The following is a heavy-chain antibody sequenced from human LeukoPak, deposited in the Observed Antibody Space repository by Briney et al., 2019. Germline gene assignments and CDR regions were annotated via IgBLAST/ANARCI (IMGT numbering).Heavy chain of an antibody. Sequence: SVKVSCKASGGTFSSYATSWVRQAPGQGLEWMGRIIPILGIANYAQKFQGRVTITADKSTSTAYMELSSLRSEDTAVYYCARKSSWYDGYFDYWGQGTLVTVSS. CDR2: IIPILGIA. V-gene: IGHV1-69*04. J-gene: IGHJ4*02. CDR3: ARKSSWYDGYFDY. CDR1: GGTFSSYA. D-gene: IGHD6-13*01.